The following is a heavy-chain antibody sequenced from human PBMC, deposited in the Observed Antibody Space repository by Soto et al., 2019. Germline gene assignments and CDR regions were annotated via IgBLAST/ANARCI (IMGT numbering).Heavy chain of an antibody. CDR3: ARERGVLSEAFDI. CDR1: GDSVSSNSAA. V-gene: IGHV6-1*01. Sequence: QVQLQQSGPGLVKPSQTLSVTCAISGDSVSSNSAAWNWLRQSPSRGLEWLGRTYYRSKWYNDYAPSVKSQITINPDTSRNQFSLQLNSVTPEDTAVYYCARERGVLSEAFDIWGQGTVVTVSS. CDR2: TYYRSKWYN. J-gene: IGHJ3*02. D-gene: IGHD3-10*01.